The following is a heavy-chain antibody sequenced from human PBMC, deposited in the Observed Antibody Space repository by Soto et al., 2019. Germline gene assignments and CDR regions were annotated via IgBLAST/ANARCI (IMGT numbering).Heavy chain of an antibody. J-gene: IGHJ4*02. CDR3: ARGGSGWYRVENHFDY. CDR2: ISAYNGNT. Sequence: ASVKVSCKASGYTFTSYGISWVRQAPGQGLEWMGWISAYNGNTNYAQKLQGRVTMTTDTSTSTAYMELRSLRSDDTAVYYCARGGSGWYRVENHFDYWGQGTLVTVSS. V-gene: IGHV1-18*01. D-gene: IGHD6-19*01. CDR1: GYTFTSYG.